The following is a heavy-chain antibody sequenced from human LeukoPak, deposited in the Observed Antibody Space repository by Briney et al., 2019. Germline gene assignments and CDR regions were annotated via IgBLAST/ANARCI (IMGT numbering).Heavy chain of an antibody. Sequence: ASVKVSCKASGYTFTGYYMHWVRQAPGQGLEWMGWINPNSGGTNYAQKFQGRVTMTRDTSISTAYMELSRLGSDDTAVYYCARVEVAMVRGVIIFSWFDPWGQGTLVTVSS. CDR2: INPNSGGT. J-gene: IGHJ5*02. CDR1: GYTFTGYY. CDR3: ARVEVAMVRGVIIFSWFDP. D-gene: IGHD3-10*01. V-gene: IGHV1-2*02.